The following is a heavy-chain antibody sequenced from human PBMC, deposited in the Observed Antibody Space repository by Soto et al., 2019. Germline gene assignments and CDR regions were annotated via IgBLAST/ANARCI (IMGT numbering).Heavy chain of an antibody. CDR1: GLSCTIYW. J-gene: IGHJ6*02. CDR2: SGPSDSYT. V-gene: IGHV5-10-1*01. D-gene: IGHD6-6*01. CDR3: ARRRRSSPYYYYGMDV. Sequence: ESLNLSCTGSGLSCTIYWISWVRPMPGKGLEWMGRSGPSDSYTNYSPSFQGHVTISADKSISTAYLQWSRLKASATAMYYCARRRRSSPYYYYGMDVWGPGTTVTVFS.